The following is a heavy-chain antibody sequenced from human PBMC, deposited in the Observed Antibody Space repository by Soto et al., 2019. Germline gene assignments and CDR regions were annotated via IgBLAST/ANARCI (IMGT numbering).Heavy chain of an antibody. Sequence: LRLSCAASGFTFSSYSMNWVRQAPGKGLEWVSSISSSSSYIYYADSVKGRFTISRDNAKNSLYLQMNSLRAEDTAVYYCASDDYYDSSGHSYWGQGTLVTVSS. CDR2: ISSSSSYI. CDR3: ASDDYYDSSGHSY. V-gene: IGHV3-21*01. J-gene: IGHJ4*02. D-gene: IGHD3-22*01. CDR1: GFTFSSYS.